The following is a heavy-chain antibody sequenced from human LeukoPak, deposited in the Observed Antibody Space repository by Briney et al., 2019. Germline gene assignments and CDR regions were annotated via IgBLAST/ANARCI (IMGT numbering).Heavy chain of an antibody. J-gene: IGHJ6*02. CDR3: ARDPLYYYDSSGPRIPGNYYYYYGMDA. D-gene: IGHD3-22*01. CDR1: GGSISSYY. CDR2: IYTSGST. Sequence: SETLSLTCTVSGGSISSYYWSWIRQPAGKGLEWIGRIYTSGSTNYNPSLKSRVTMSVDTSKNQFSLKLSSVTAADTAVYYCARDPLYYYDSSGPRIPGNYYYYYGMDAWGQGTTVTVSS. V-gene: IGHV4-4*07.